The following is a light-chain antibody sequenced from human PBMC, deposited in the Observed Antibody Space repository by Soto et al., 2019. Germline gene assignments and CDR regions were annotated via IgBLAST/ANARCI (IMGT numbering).Light chain of an antibody. V-gene: IGKV3-20*01. Sequence: DIVLTQSTGTLSLSPGERATLSCRAIQSVSSKYLAWYQQKPGQAPRLLIYGATSRATGIPVRFSGSGSGTDLTLTISRLEPEDFAVYYCQQYGSSPLWTFGQGSMVDI. CDR1: QSVSSKY. CDR3: QQYGSSPLWT. J-gene: IGKJ1*01. CDR2: GAT.